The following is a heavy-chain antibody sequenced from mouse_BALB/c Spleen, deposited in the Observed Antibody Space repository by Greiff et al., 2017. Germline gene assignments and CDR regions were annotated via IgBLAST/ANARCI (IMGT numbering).Heavy chain of an antibody. CDR1: GFTFSSYT. CDR2: ISSGGSYT. D-gene: IGHD2-1*01. J-gene: IGHJ2*01. V-gene: IGHV5-6-4*01. CDR3: TRDEGYGNYDY. Sequence: EVMLVESGGGLVKPGGSLKLSCAASGFTFSSYTMSWVRQTPEKRLEWVATISSGGSYTYYPDSVKGRFTISRDNAKNTLYLQMSSLKSEDTAMYYCTRDEGYGNYDYWGQGTTLTVSS.